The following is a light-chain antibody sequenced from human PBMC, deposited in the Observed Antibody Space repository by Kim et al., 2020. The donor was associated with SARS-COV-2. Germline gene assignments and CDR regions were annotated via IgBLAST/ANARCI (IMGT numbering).Light chain of an antibody. J-gene: IGLJ2*01. V-gene: IGLV2-14*03. CDR1: RSDVGGYTY. CDR3: SSYTSSSTVV. CDR2: EVS. Sequence: QSINISCTGTRSDVGGYTYITWYQQHPGKAPKLRIYEVSNRPSGVSNRFSGSKSGNTASLTISGLQAEDEADCYCSSYTSSSTVVFGGGTQLTVL.